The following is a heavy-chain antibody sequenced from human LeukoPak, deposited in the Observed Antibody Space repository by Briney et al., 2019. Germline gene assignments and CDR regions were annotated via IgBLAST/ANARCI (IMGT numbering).Heavy chain of an antibody. CDR2: IWYDGSNK. Sequence: GRSLRLSCAASGFTFSSYGMHWVRQAPGKGLEWVAVIWYDGSNKYYADSVKGRFTISRDNPKHTLYLQMNSLRAEDTAVYYCARGPSSRPRGWFDPWGQGTLVTVSS. V-gene: IGHV3-33*01. J-gene: IGHJ5*02. CDR3: ARGPSSRPRGWFDP. CDR1: GFTFSSYG.